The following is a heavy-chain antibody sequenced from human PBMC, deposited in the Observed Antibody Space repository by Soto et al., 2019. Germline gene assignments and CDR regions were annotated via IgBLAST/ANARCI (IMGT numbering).Heavy chain of an antibody. CDR1: GFTFSSYA. Sequence: GGSLRLSCAASGFTFSSYAMSWVRQAPGKGLEWVSSISGSGSSTDYADSVKGRFTISRDNSKNTLYLQMNSLRAEDTAVYYCAKSTTLYSLAGIMPFDYWGQGTLGTVS. CDR2: ISGSGSST. D-gene: IGHD3-16*01. CDR3: AKSTTLYSLAGIMPFDY. V-gene: IGHV3-23*01. J-gene: IGHJ4*02.